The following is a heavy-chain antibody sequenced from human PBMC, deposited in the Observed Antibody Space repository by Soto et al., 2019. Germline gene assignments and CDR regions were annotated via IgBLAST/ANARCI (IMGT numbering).Heavy chain of an antibody. D-gene: IGHD4-17*01. CDR2: INHSGST. CDR3: AGELDYGPSPTNGGDYYYGMDV. CDR1: GGSFSGYY. V-gene: IGHV4-34*01. Sequence: KPSETLSLTCAVYGGSFSGYYWSWIRQPPGKGLEWIGEINHSGSTNYNPSLKSRVTISVDTSKNQFSLKLSSVTAADTAVYYCAGELDYGPSPTNGGDYYYGMDVWGQGTTVTVSS. J-gene: IGHJ6*02.